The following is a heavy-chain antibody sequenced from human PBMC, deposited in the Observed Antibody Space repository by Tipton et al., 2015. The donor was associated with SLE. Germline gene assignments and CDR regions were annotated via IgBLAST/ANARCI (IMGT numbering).Heavy chain of an antibody. V-gene: IGHV3-30*02. CDR1: GFTFSSYG. J-gene: IGHJ4*02. Sequence: SGFTFSSYGMHWVRQAPGKGLEWVAFIRYDGSNKYYADSVKGRFTISRDNSKNTLYLQMNSLRAEDTAVYYCAKGLRFLEWNWGQGTLVTVSS. CDR2: IRYDGSNK. D-gene: IGHD3-3*01. CDR3: AKGLRFLEWN.